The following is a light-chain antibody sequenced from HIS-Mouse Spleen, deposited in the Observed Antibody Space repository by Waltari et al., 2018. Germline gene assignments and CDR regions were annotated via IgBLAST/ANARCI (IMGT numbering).Light chain of an antibody. J-gene: IGLJ2*01. CDR1: SSDVGGYNY. CDR2: DVS. CDR3: SSYTSSSTEV. Sequence: QSALTQPASVSGSPGQSITISCTGTSSDVGGYNYVSWYQQHPGKAPKLMIYDVSNRPSGVSNRFSGSKSGNTASLTISGLQAEDEADYYCSSYTSSSTEVFGGGTKLTVI. V-gene: IGLV2-14*03.